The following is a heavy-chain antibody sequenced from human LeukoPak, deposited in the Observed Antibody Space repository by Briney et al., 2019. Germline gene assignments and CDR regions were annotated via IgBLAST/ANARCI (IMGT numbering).Heavy chain of an antibody. CDR1: GGSISSYS. CDR3: ARDNVDTAMVQGLNAFDI. V-gene: IGHV4-59*01. CDR2: IYYSGST. J-gene: IGHJ3*02. D-gene: IGHD5-18*01. Sequence: SETLSLTCTVSGGSISSYSWTWIRQPPGKGLEWIGYIYYSGSTNYNPSLKSRVTISVDTSKNQFSLKLSSVTAADTAVYYCARDNVDTAMVQGLNAFDIWGQGTMVTVSS.